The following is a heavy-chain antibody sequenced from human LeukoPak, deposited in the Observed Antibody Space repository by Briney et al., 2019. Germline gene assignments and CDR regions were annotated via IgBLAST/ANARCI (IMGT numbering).Heavy chain of an antibody. CDR1: GFTFSSYA. Sequence: GGSLRLSCAASGFTFSSYAMSWVRQAPGKGLGWVSAISGSGGSTYYADSVKGRFTISRDNSKNTLCLQMNSLRAEDTAVYYCAKDQRFLEWLAGYYFDYWGQGTLVTVSS. CDR3: AKDQRFLEWLAGYYFDY. V-gene: IGHV3-23*01. D-gene: IGHD3-3*01. CDR2: ISGSGGST. J-gene: IGHJ4*02.